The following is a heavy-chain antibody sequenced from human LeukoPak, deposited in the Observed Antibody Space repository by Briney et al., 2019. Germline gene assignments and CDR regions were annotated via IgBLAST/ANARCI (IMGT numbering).Heavy chain of an antibody. CDR1: GFTFSGYP. CDR3: ARDGSNWDFDY. J-gene: IGHJ4*02. Sequence: PGGSLRLSCAASGFTFSGYPMHWVRQAPGKGLEYLSGISANGGSIYYANSVKGRFTISRDNSKNTLYLQMGSLRPEDMAVYYCARDGSNWDFDYWGQGTLVTVSS. CDR2: ISANGGSI. D-gene: IGHD6-13*01. V-gene: IGHV3-64*01.